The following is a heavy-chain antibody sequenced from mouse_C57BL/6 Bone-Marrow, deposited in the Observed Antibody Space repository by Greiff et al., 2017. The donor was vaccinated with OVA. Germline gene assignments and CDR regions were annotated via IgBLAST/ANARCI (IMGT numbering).Heavy chain of an antibody. D-gene: IGHD1-1*01. CDR3: AKAFITTVVAPYAMDY. CDR2: ISDGGSYT. CDR1: GFTFSSYA. J-gene: IGHJ4*01. V-gene: IGHV5-4*01. Sequence: EVHLVESGGGLVKPGGSLKLSCAASGFTFSSYAMSWVRQTPEKRLEWVATISDGGSYTYYPDNVKGRFTISRDNAKNNLYLQMSHLKSEDTAMYYCAKAFITTVVAPYAMDYWGQGTSVTVSS.